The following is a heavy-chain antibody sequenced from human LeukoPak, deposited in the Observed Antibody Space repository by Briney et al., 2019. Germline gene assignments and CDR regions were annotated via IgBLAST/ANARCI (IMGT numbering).Heavy chain of an antibody. Sequence: GGSLRLSCAASGFTFTTYTMNWVRQAPGKGLEWVSYISSSSTTIYYADSVKGRFTISRDNAKNSLYLQMNSLRAEDTAVYYCAREYYDFWSGGGYYYYMDVWGKGTTVTVSS. V-gene: IGHV3-48*01. J-gene: IGHJ6*03. CDR1: GFTFTTYT. CDR3: AREYYDFWSGGGYYYYMDV. D-gene: IGHD3-3*01. CDR2: ISSSSTTI.